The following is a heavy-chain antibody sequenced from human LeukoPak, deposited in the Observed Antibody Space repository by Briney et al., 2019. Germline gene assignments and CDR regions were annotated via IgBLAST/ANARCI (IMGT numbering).Heavy chain of an antibody. CDR2: ISGYSGNA. CDR3: ARGGSSDAFDI. CDR1: GYTFSNFG. Sequence: ASVKVSCKASGYTFSNFGLTWVRQAPGLGLEWMGWISGYSGNANYAQKFQDRVVMTTDRSTSTAYMELRSVRSDDTAVYYCARGGSSDAFDIWGQGTMVTVSS. V-gene: IGHV1-18*01. J-gene: IGHJ3*02. D-gene: IGHD1-26*01.